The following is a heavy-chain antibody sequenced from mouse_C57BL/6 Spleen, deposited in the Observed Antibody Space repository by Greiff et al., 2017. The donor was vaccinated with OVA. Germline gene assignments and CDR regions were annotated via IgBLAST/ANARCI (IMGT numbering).Heavy chain of an antibody. V-gene: IGHV1-18*01. CDR1: GYTFTDYN. D-gene: IGHD1-1*01. CDR3: SRSPGYGSSPVYFDY. Sequence: EVQLQQSGPELVKPGASVKIPCKASGYTFTDYNMDWVKQSHGKSLEWIGDINPNNGGTIDNQKFKGKATLTVDKSSSTAYMELRSLTSEDTAVYYCSRSPGYGSSPVYFDYWGQGTTLTVSS. J-gene: IGHJ2*01. CDR2: INPNNGGT.